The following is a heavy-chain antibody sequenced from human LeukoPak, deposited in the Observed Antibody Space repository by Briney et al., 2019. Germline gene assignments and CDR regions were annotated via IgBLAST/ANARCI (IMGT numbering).Heavy chain of an antibody. D-gene: IGHD3-10*01. J-gene: IGHJ6*02. CDR1: GYTFTGYY. Sequence: ASVNVSCKASGYTFTGYYMHWVRQAPGQGLEWMGWINPNSGGTNYAQKFQGWVTMTRDTSISTAYMELSRLRSDDTAVYYCARERVRITMVRGAPYGMDVWGQGTTVTVSS. V-gene: IGHV1-2*04. CDR3: ARERVRITMVRGAPYGMDV. CDR2: INPNSGGT.